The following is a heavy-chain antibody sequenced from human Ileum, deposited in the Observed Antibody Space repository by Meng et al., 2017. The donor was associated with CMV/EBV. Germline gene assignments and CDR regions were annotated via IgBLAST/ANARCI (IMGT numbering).Heavy chain of an antibody. CDR1: GFTFSSYA. Sequence: GGSLRLSCAASGFTFSSYAMSWVRRAPGKGLEWVSTIGGSGHLTWYADSVRGRFTISRDNSKNTLFLHMNSLRADDTAVYFCVKTTQSPYSWGQGTLVTVSS. J-gene: IGHJ4*02. V-gene: IGHV3-23*01. CDR3: VKTTQSPYS. CDR2: IGGSGHLT. D-gene: IGHD1-14*01.